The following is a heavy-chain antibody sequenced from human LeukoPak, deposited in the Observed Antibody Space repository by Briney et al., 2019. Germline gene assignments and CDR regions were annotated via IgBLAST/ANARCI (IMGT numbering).Heavy chain of an antibody. CDR3: ARDYSSSWYGGWFDP. CDR1: GGSISSYY. J-gene: IGHJ5*02. CDR2: IYSSGST. V-gene: IGHV4-4*07. D-gene: IGHD6-13*01. Sequence: SETLSLTCTVSGGSISSYYWSWIRQPAGKGLEWIGCIYSSGSTNYNPSLKSRVTMSVDTSKNQFSLKLSSVTAADTAVYYCARDYSSSWYGGWFDPWGQGTLVTVSS.